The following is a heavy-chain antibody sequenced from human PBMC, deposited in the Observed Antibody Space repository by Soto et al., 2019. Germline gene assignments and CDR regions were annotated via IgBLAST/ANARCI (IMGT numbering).Heavy chain of an antibody. CDR2: IYYSGST. Sequence: SETLSLTCTVSGGSISSYYWSWIRQPPGKGLEWIGYIYYSGSTNYNPSLKSRVTISVDTSKNQFSLKLSSVTAADTAVYYCASSEDYGDYSFDYWGQGTLVTVSS. CDR3: ASSEDYGDYSFDY. D-gene: IGHD4-17*01. V-gene: IGHV4-59*01. J-gene: IGHJ4*02. CDR1: GGSISSYY.